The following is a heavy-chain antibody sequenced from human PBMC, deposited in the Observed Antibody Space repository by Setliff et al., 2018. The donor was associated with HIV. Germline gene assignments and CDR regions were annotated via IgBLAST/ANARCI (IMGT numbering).Heavy chain of an antibody. D-gene: IGHD6-25*01. J-gene: IGHJ5*02. CDR1: GGSITSGEYY. CDR3: ARWYTTGRGWFDP. CDR2: IYNTGDA. V-gene: IGHV4-31*03. Sequence: SATLSLTCTVPGGSITSGEYYWSWSRQRPGKGLEWIGYIYNTGDAYYNPPLKGRVTISIDTSKNQFSLRLTSVTAADTAVYYCARWYTTGRGWFDPWGQGTLVTVSS.